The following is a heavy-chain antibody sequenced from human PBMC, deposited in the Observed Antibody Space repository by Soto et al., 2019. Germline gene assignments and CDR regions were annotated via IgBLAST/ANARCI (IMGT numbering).Heavy chain of an antibody. CDR3: ARRHGGNFDY. CDR2: IYYSGST. J-gene: IGHJ4*02. V-gene: IGHV4-59*01. Sequence: SETLSLTCTVSGGSISSYYWSWIRQPPGKGLEWIGYIYYSGSTNYNPSLKSRVTISVDTSKNQFSLKLSSVTAAATDASYCARRHGGNFDYWGQGTLVTVSS. CDR1: GGSISSYY.